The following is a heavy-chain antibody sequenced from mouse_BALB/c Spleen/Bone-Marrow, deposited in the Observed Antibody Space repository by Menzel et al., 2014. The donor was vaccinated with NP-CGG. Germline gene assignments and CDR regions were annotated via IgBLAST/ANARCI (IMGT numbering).Heavy chain of an antibody. CDR3: ARFRWGNYREGAMDY. J-gene: IGHJ4*01. CDR1: GYAFSSSW. V-gene: IGHV1-82*01. CDR2: IYPGDGDT. Sequence: QVQLKQSGPELVKPGASVKISCKASGYAFSSSWMNWVKQRPGQGLEWIGRIYPGDGDTNYNGKFKGKATLTADKSSSIAYMQLSSLTSVDSAVYFCARFRWGNYREGAMDYWGQGTSVTVSS. D-gene: IGHD2-1*01.